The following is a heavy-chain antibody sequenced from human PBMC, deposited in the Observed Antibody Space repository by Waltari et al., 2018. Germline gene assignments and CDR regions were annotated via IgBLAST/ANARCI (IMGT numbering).Heavy chain of an antibody. CDR2: IIPILGIA. V-gene: IGHV1-69*04. J-gene: IGHJ4*02. D-gene: IGHD3-22*01. Sequence: QVQLVQSGAEVKKPGSSVKVSCKASGGTFSSYAISWVRQAPGQGLEWMGGIIPILGIANYAQKFQGRGTITADESTSTADMELSSLRSEDTAVYYCAFEAHYYDSSGYYYPMYWGQGTLVTVAS. CDR3: AFEAHYYDSSGYYYPMY. CDR1: GGTFSSYA.